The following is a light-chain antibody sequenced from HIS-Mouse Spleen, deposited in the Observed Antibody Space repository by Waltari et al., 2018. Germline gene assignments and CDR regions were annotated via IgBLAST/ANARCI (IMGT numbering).Light chain of an antibody. CDR3: NSRDSSGNHVV. V-gene: IGLV3-19*01. CDR1: SLRSYY. J-gene: IGLJ2*01. CDR2: GKN. Sequence: SSELTQDPAVSVALGHTVRITCQGDSLRSYYASRYQQKPGQAPVLVIYGKNNRPSGIPDRFSGSSSGNTASLTITGAQAEDEADYYCNSRDSSGNHVVFGGGTKLTVL.